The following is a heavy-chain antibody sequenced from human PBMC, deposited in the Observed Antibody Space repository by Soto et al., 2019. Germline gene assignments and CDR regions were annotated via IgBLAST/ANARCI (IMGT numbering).Heavy chain of an antibody. CDR3: ARQRVGVQLWTNDQ. Sequence: SETLSLTCTVSGDSLSSPSSYWGWIRQSPGRGLEWIGSVYYSGSTYYTPSLKSRVIISVDTSNNQFSLNLSSVTAADTAVYYCARQRVGVQLWTNDQWGQGTLVTVSS. CDR1: GDSLSSPSSY. J-gene: IGHJ4*02. D-gene: IGHD5-18*01. V-gene: IGHV4-39*01. CDR2: VYYSGST.